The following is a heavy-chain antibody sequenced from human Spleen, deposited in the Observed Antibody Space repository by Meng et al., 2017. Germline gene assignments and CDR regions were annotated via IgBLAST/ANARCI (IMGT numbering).Heavy chain of an antibody. CDR3: ATDYGGNSGGY. CDR2: ISRSGNYI. V-gene: IGHV3-21*01. CDR1: GFTFNSSS. J-gene: IGHJ4*02. Sequence: VELVEAGGGLVKPGGSLRLSCAASGFTFNSSSMNWVRQAPGKGLEWVSSISRSGNYIYYADSVKGRFTISRDNAKNSLYLQMNSLRVEDTAVYYCATDYGGNSGGYWGQGTLVTVSS. D-gene: IGHD4-23*01.